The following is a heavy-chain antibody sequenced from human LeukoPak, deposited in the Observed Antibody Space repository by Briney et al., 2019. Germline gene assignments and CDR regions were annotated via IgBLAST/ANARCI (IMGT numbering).Heavy chain of an antibody. V-gene: IGHV4-31*03. CDR2: IYYSGST. Sequence: SQTLCLSSTVSGGSITSGSYYWSWIRQHPGKGLEWIGYIYYSGSTYYNPSLKSRVTISVDTSKNQFSLKLSSVTAADTAVYYCASLIKSSRSYNYCSQATLVTVSS. D-gene: IGHD3-10*01. CDR3: ASLIKSSRSYNY. CDR1: GGSITSGSYY. J-gene: IGHJ4*02.